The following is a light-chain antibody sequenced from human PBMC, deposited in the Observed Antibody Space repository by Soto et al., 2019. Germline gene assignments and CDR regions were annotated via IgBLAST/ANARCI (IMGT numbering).Light chain of an antibody. Sequence: QSALTQPASVSGSPGQSITISCTGTSSDVGNYKYVSWYQQHPGKAPKLIIYEVSNRPSGVSDRFSGSKSGNTASLTISGLQAEDETDYYGLSYTSSGTYVLGTGTKLTAL. CDR1: SSDVGNYKY. CDR2: EVS. CDR3: LSYTSSGTYV. J-gene: IGLJ1*01. V-gene: IGLV2-14*01.